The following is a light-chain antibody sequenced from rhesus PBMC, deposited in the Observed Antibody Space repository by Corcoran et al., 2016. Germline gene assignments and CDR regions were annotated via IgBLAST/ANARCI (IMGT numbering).Light chain of an antibody. V-gene: IGKV1-74*01. Sequence: DIQMTQSPSSLSASVGDRVTITCRASENVNNYLHWYQQKPGKAPKLLIYAESTLQSGVPSRFSGSGSGTDYTFTISSLQPEDVATDYCQHSYGTPPTFGGGTKVEIK. CDR1: ENVNNY. J-gene: IGKJ4*01. CDR2: AES. CDR3: QHSYGTPPT.